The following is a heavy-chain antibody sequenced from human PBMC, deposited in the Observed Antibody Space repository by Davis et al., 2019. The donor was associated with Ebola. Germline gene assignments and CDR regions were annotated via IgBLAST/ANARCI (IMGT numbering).Heavy chain of an antibody. CDR1: GDSMSPYY. CDR3: ARLAAADEGLDY. CDR2: IYYSGST. D-gene: IGHD6-13*01. Sequence: MPSETLSLTCAVSGDSMSPYYWSWIRQSPGKGLEWIGHIYYSGSTNYNPSLKSRVTISVDTSKNQFSLKLSSVTAADTAVYYCARLAAADEGLDYWGQGTPVTVSS. J-gene: IGHJ4*02. V-gene: IGHV4-59*01.